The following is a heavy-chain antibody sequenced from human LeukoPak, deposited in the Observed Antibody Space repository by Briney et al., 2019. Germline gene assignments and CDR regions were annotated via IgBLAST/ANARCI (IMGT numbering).Heavy chain of an antibody. CDR2: INQDASEI. J-gene: IGHJ4*02. CDR3: ATDRDNGDRQKRFDS. V-gene: IGHV3-7*01. Sequence: PGGSLRLSCAASGFTFSTYWMNWYRQAPGKGLEWVGNINQDASEINYVDSVRGRFTISRDNAKNSLHLQMNSLRAEDTAVYYCATDRDNGDRQKRFDSWGQGTLVTVSS. CDR1: GFTFSTYW. D-gene: IGHD4/OR15-4a*01.